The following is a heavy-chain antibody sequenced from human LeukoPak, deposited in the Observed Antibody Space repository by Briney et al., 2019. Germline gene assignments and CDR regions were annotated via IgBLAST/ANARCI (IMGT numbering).Heavy chain of an antibody. CDR1: GGSISSYY. CDR2: IYYSGST. CDR3: ARDRAEGAFDI. V-gene: IGHV4-59*01. J-gene: IGHJ3*02. D-gene: IGHD6-19*01. Sequence: SETLSLTCTVSGGSISSYYWSWIRQPPGKGLEWIGYIYYSGSTNYNPSLKSRVTISVDTSKNQFSLKLSSVTAADTAVYYCARDRAEGAFDIWGQGTMVTVSS.